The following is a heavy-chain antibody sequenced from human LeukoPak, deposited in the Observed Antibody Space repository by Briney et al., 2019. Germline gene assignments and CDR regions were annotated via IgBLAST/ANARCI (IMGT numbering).Heavy chain of an antibody. V-gene: IGHV3-30*18. CDR2: ISYDGSNK. CDR1: GFTFSDYG. J-gene: IGHJ4*02. D-gene: IGHD4-17*01. Sequence: AGGSLRLSCAASGFTFSDYGMHWVRQAPGKGLEWVAVISYDGSNKYYADSVKGRFTISRDNSKNTLYLQMNSLRAEDTAVYYCAKGWPGHGPTVTTKPQFDYWGQGTLVTVSS. CDR3: AKGWPGHGPTVTTKPQFDY.